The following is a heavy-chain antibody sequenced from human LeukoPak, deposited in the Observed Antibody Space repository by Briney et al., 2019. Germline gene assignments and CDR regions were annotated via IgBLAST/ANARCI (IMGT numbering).Heavy chain of an antibody. J-gene: IGHJ4*02. Sequence: PGGSLRLSCAASGFTFSSYSMNWVRQAPGKGLEWVSYISSSSSTIYYADSVKGRFTISRDNAKNSLYLQMNSLRAEDTAVYYCARDRPSYYYDSSGYYLPRGQGTLVTVSS. D-gene: IGHD3-22*01. CDR3: ARDRPSYYYDSSGYYLP. CDR1: GFTFSSYS. V-gene: IGHV3-48*04. CDR2: ISSSSSTI.